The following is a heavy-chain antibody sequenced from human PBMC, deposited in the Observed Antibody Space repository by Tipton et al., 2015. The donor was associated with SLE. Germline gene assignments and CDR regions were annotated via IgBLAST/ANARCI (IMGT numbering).Heavy chain of an antibody. D-gene: IGHD1-26*01. CDR1: GFTFSSYG. V-gene: IGHV3-33*01. Sequence: SLRLSCAASGFTFSSYGMHWVRQAPGKGLEWVAVIWNDGSYKYYADSVKGRFTISRDKSKNTLYLQMNSLRAEDTAVYHCARGVVGATKGYFDYWGQGTLVTVSS. J-gene: IGHJ4*02. CDR3: ARGVVGATKGYFDY. CDR2: IWNDGSYK.